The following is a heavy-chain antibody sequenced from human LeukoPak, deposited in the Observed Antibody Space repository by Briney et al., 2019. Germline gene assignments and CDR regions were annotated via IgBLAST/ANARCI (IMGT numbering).Heavy chain of an antibody. Sequence: GGSLRLSCAASGFTFSSYAMHWVRHAPGKGLEWVSGISWNGGSIDYADSMKGRFTISRDNAKNSLYLQMNSLRAEDTALYYCAKGNFGSGSLEFVYFDYWGQGTLVTVSS. CDR3: AKGNFGSGSLEFVYFDY. CDR2: ISWNGGSI. CDR1: GFTFSSYA. V-gene: IGHV3-9*01. D-gene: IGHD3-10*01. J-gene: IGHJ4*02.